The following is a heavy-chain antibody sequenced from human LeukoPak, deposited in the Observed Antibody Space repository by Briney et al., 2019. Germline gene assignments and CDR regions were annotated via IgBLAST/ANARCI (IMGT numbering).Heavy chain of an antibody. J-gene: IGHJ5*02. V-gene: IGHV3-7*01. CDR3: AREGCSGGSCYHNWFDP. CDR1: GFTFSSFW. D-gene: IGHD2-15*01. Sequence: AGYLRFSCAASGFTFSSFWMSWVRPAPGLGLEWVANINLDGREKYYMVSVRGTFTMSRDNAKNSLYLQMTSLRAEDTAVYYCAREGCSGGSCYHNWFDPWGQGTLVTVSS. CDR2: INLDGREK.